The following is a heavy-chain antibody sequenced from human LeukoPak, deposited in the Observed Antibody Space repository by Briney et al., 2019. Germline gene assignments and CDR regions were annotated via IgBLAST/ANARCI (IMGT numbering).Heavy chain of an antibody. J-gene: IGHJ4*02. CDR1: GFTFSSYW. Sequence: PGGSLRLSCAAPGFTFSSYWISWVSQAPGKGLEWVANIKQDGSEKYYVDSVKGQFTISRDNDKNSLYLQMNSLRAEDTAVYYCNAGGHSDDDRGQGTLVTVSS. CDR3: NAGGHSDDD. D-gene: IGHD5-18*01. V-gene: IGHV3-7*02. CDR2: IKQDGSEK.